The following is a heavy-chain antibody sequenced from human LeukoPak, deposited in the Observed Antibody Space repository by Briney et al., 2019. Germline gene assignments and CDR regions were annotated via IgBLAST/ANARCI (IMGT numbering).Heavy chain of an antibody. CDR3: VTGGGYYYDH. J-gene: IGHJ4*02. Sequence: GGSLRLSCAASGFAFSSYSLNWVRQAPGKGLEWVSYIGTSSSRIYYADSVKGRFTISRDNSKNTFYLQMDSLRAEDTAVYFCVTGGGYYYDHWGQGTLVIVSS. CDR2: IGTSSSRI. V-gene: IGHV3-48*01. CDR1: GFAFSSYS. D-gene: IGHD3-22*01.